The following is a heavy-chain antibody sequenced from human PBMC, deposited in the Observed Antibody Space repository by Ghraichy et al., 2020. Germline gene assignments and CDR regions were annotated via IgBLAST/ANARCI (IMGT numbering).Heavy chain of an antibody. CDR3: AKDGSGWYLYYFDY. CDR1: GFTFSSYG. D-gene: IGHD6-19*01. CDR2: IRYDGSNK. Sequence: GGSLRLSCAASGFTFSSYGMHWVRQAPGKGLEWVAFIRYDGSNKYYADSVKGRFTISRDNSKNTLYLQMNSLRAEDTAVYYCAKDGSGWYLYYFDYWGQGTLVTVSS. J-gene: IGHJ4*02. V-gene: IGHV3-30*02.